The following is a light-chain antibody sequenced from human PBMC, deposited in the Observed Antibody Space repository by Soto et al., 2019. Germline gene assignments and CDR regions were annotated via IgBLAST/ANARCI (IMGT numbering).Light chain of an antibody. CDR3: QSYDTSLSGWV. Sequence: QSVLTQPPSVSGAPGQRVTISCTGSSSNIGANYEVHWYQQLPGKAPKLLIFENIKRTSGVPDRFSGSKSGTSVSLAITGLQAEDEADYYCQSYDTSLSGWVFGGGTKLTVL. J-gene: IGLJ3*02. CDR2: ENI. CDR1: SSNIGANYE. V-gene: IGLV1-40*01.